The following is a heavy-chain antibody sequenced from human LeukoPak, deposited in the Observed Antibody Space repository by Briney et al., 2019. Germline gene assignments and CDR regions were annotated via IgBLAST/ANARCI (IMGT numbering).Heavy chain of an antibody. Sequence: ASVKVSCKASGYTFTSYGISWVRQAPGQGLEWMGWISAYNGNTNYAQKLQGRVTMTTDTFTSTAYMELRSLRSDDTAVYYCARTLTPYGDLGYWGQGTLVTVSS. V-gene: IGHV1-18*01. D-gene: IGHD4-17*01. J-gene: IGHJ4*02. CDR3: ARTLTPYGDLGY. CDR2: ISAYNGNT. CDR1: GYTFTSYG.